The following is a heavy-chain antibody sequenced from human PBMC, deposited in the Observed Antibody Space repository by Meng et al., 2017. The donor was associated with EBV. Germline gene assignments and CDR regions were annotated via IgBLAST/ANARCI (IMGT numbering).Heavy chain of an antibody. Sequence: EVRVVAGGGGMVPRGGSLIPCCAASGFIFSGSVMHGVRQASGKGLEWVGRIRSKAKSYATAYAASVKGRFTISRDDSTNTAYLQMNSLKTEDTAVYYCTRMSSPLDYWGQGTLVTVSS. CDR2: IRSKAKSYAT. D-gene: IGHD2-2*01. CDR3: TRMSSPLDY. CDR1: GFIFSGSV. J-gene: IGHJ4*02. V-gene: IGHV3-73*01.